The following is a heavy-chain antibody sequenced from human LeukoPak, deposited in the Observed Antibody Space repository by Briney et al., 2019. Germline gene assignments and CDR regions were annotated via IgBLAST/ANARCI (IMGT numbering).Heavy chain of an antibody. V-gene: IGHV3-23*01. CDR3: AKVAARRDYEAYFEY. CDR1: GFTFSIYA. D-gene: IGHD5-24*01. J-gene: IGHJ4*01. Sequence: GGSLRLSCAASGFTFSIYAMSWVRQAPGKGLEWVAAISSSGGTTYYADSMRGRFSISRDSPKSMLFLEMSSLRADDTAVYYCAKVAARRDYEAYFEYWGHGTQVAVSS. CDR2: ISSSGGTT.